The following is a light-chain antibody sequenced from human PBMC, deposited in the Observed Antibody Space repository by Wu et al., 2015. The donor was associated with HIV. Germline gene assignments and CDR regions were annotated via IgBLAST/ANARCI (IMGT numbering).Light chain of an antibody. V-gene: IGKV3-20*01. CDR1: QSVSSSY. CDR2: GAS. CDR3: QQHGSSPALT. Sequence: ETVLTQSPGTLSLSPGERATLSCRASQSVSSSYLAWYQQKPGQAPRLLIHGASNRATGIPDRFSGSGSGTDFTLTISRLEPEDFAVYYCQQHGSSPALTFGGGTKVEIK. J-gene: IGKJ4*01.